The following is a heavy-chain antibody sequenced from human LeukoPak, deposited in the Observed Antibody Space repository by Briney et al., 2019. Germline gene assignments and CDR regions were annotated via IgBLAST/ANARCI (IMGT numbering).Heavy chain of an antibody. CDR3: AKAYDSSGRWAFDI. J-gene: IGHJ3*02. D-gene: IGHD3-22*01. V-gene: IGHV3-9*01. CDR1: GFTFDDYA. Sequence: GGSLRLSCAASGFTFDDYAMHWVRQAPGKGLEWVSGISWNSGSIGYADSVKGRFTISRDNSKNTLYLQMNSLRAEDTAVYYCAKAYDSSGRWAFDIWGQGTMVTVSS. CDR2: ISWNSGSI.